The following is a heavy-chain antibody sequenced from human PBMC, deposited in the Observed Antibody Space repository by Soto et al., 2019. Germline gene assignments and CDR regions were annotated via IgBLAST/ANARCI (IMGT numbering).Heavy chain of an antibody. CDR2: IYWDDDK. D-gene: IGHD2-21*02. CDR3: VQSRCGGDCLQSYSSHSYYGLDV. V-gene: IGHV2-5*02. J-gene: IGHJ6*02. Sequence: QITLKESGPTLVKPTQTLTLTCTFPGFSFSSIGEGVGWIRQPPGKALEWLALIYWDDDKRYCPSLKSRLTIAKDTSKNQVVLTMTTMDPVDTATYYCVQSRCGGDCLQSYSSHSYYGLDVWGQGTTVTVSS. CDR1: GFSFSSIGEG.